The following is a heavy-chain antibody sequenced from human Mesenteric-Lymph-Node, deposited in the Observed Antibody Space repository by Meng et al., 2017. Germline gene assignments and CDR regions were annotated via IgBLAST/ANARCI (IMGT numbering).Heavy chain of an antibody. V-gene: IGHV4-39*07. CDR3: ARETFRSEFVPPYGMDV. CDR1: GGSISSSSYY. CDR2: IYYSGST. D-gene: IGHD3-10*01. Sequence: SETLSLTCTVSGGSISSSSYYWGWIRQPPGKGLEWIVSIYYSGSTYYNPSLKSRVTISVDTTKHQFSLKLSSVTAADTDVYYCARETFRSEFVPPYGMDVWGQGTTVTVSS. J-gene: IGHJ6*02.